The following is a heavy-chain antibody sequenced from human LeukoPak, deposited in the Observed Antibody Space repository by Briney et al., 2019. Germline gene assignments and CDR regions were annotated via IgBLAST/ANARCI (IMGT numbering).Heavy chain of an antibody. CDR1: GFTVSNTY. CDR3: ARDRGIAAHYGMDV. D-gene: IGHD6-6*01. Sequence: GGSLRLSCAASGFTVSNTYMSWVRQAPGKGLEWVSVISSGGGTYFADSVKGRFAISRDNSKNTVFLQMNNLRADDTAMYYCARDRGIAAHYGMDVWGQGTTVTVSS. V-gene: IGHV3-53*01. J-gene: IGHJ6*02. CDR2: ISSGGGT.